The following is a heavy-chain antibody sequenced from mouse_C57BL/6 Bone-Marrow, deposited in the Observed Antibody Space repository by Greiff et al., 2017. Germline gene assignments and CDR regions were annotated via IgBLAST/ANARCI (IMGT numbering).Heavy chain of an antibody. J-gene: IGHJ3*01. CDR2: INPSSGYT. CDR3: ERGGWVLPWFAY. V-gene: IGHV1-4*01. D-gene: IGHD1-1*02. Sequence: QVQLQQSGAELARPGASVKMSCTASGYTFTSYTMHWVKQRPGQGLEWIGYINPSSGYTKYNQKFKDKATLTADKSSSTAYMQLSSLTSEDSAVYYCERGGWVLPWFAYWGQGTMVTVAA. CDR1: GYTFTSYT.